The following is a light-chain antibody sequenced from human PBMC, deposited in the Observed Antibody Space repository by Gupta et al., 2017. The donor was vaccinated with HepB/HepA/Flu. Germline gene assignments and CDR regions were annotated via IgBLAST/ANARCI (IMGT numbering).Light chain of an antibody. Sequence: EIVLTQSPATLSLSPGERATLSCRASQSVSSYLACYQQKPGQAPRLPIYDASNRATGIPARFSGSGSGTDFTLTISSLEPEDFAVYYCQQRSNWPPMYTFGQGTKLEIK. V-gene: IGKV3-11*01. CDR3: QQRSNWPPMYT. CDR2: DAS. CDR1: QSVSSY. J-gene: IGKJ2*01.